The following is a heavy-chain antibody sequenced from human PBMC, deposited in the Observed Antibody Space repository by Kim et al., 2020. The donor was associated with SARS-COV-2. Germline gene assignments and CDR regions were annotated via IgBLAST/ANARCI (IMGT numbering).Heavy chain of an antibody. CDR1: GFTFDDYG. CDR2: INWNGGST. J-gene: IGHJ4*02. V-gene: IGHV3-20*01. Sequence: GGSLRLSCAASGFTFDDYGMSWVRQAPGKGLEWVSGINWNGGSTGYADSVKGRFTISRDNAKNSLYLQMNSLRAEDTALYHCARLDRWFGELLDGYFDYWGQGTLVTVSS. CDR3: ARLDRWFGELLDGYFDY. D-gene: IGHD3-10*01.